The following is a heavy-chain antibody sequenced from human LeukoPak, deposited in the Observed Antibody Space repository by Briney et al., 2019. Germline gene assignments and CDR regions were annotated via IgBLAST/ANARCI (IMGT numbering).Heavy chain of an antibody. V-gene: IGHV3-7*03. CDR3: AKSLHDSSGYYYFDY. CDR1: GFTFSSYW. D-gene: IGHD3-22*01. Sequence: QPGGSLRLSCAASGFTFSSYWMSWVRQAPGKGLEWVANIKQDGSEKYYVDSVKGRFTISRDNAKNSLYLQMNSLRAEDMALYYCAKSLHDSSGYYYFDYWGQGTLVTVSS. CDR2: IKQDGSEK. J-gene: IGHJ4*02.